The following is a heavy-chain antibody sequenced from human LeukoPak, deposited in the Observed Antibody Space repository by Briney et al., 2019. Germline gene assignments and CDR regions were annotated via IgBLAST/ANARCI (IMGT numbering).Heavy chain of an antibody. CDR2: IYHSGSN. J-gene: IGHJ4*02. D-gene: IGHD4-17*01. Sequence: SETLSLTCAASGYSISSGYFRCLLRPPAGKLLEWIGTIYHSGSNYYNPSLKSRFTISIDNSKNQFSLQLNCLTIEDTAVYYCARGPPTTVTTPDYWGQGTLVTVSS. CDR1: GYSISSGYF. V-gene: IGHV4-38-2*01. CDR3: ARGPPTTVTTPDY.